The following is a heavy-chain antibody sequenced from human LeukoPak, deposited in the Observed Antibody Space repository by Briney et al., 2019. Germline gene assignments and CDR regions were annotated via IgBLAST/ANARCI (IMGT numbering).Heavy chain of an antibody. V-gene: IGHV3-23*01. CDR2: VDGGGGGT. Sequence: GGSLRLSCAASGFTLSSYAMTWVRQAPGRGLEWVSSVDGGGGGTYYADSVKGRFTISRDNSKDTLYLRMNGLRAEDTAVYFCAKQSAGSAAWYSLHYDFWGQGTLVTVSS. J-gene: IGHJ4*02. CDR3: AKQSAGSAAWYSLHYDF. CDR1: GFTLSSYA. D-gene: IGHD6-13*01.